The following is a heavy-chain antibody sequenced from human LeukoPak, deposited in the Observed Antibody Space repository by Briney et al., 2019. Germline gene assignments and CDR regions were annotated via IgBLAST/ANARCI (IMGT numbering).Heavy chain of an antibody. D-gene: IGHD2-2*01. V-gene: IGHV3-7*01. J-gene: IGHJ4*02. Sequence: GGSLRLSCTASGFTFSSYWMSWVRQAPGKGLEWVANIKQDGSEEYYVDSVKGRFTISRDNAKNSLYQQMNSLRAEDTAVYYCARETFYCSSTSCYDEAFDYWGQGTLVTVSS. CDR3: ARETFYCSSTSCYDEAFDY. CDR1: GFTFSSYW. CDR2: IKQDGSEE.